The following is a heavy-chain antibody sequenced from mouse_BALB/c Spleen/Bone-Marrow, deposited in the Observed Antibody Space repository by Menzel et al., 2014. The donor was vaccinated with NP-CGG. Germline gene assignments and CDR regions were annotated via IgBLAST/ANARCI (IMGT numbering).Heavy chain of an antibody. V-gene: IGHV1-63*02. D-gene: IGHD2-14*01. Sequence: QVQLQQPGAEPVRPGASVKISCKASGYTFTNYWLGWVKQRPGHGLEWIGDIYPGGGYTNYNEKFKGKATLTADTSSSTAYMQLSSLTSEDSAVYFCAREVRRYFDVWGAGTTVTVSS. CDR2: IYPGGGYT. CDR1: GYTFTNYW. CDR3: AREVRRYFDV. J-gene: IGHJ1*01.